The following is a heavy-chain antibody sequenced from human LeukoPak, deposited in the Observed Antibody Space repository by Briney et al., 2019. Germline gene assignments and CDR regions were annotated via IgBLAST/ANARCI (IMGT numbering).Heavy chain of an antibody. J-gene: IGHJ3*02. V-gene: IGHV4-38-2*01. Sequence: SETLSLTCDVSDYSIRSGYYWGWIRQPPGKGLEWVGSLYHSGSAYYSPSLKSRVTISLDTSNNELSLRLSSVTAADTAIYYCARQNIVVVVAATPGAFDIWGQRTLVTVSS. CDR1: DYSIRSGYY. CDR3: ARQNIVVVVAATPGAFDI. D-gene: IGHD2-15*01. CDR2: LYHSGSA.